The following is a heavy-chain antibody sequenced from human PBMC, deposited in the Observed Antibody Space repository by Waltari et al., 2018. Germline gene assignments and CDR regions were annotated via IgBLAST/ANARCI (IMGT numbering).Heavy chain of an antibody. CDR3: VRANYGDYYYYYMDV. D-gene: IGHD4-17*01. V-gene: IGHV4-59*11. CDR2: IYYSGST. Sequence: QVQLQESGPGLVKPSETLSLTCTVSGGSISSHYWSWIRQPPGKGLEWIGYIYYSGSTNYNPSLKSRVTISVDTSKNQFSLKLSSVTAADTAVYYCVRANYGDYYYYYMDVWGKGTTVTVSS. J-gene: IGHJ6*03. CDR1: GGSISSHY.